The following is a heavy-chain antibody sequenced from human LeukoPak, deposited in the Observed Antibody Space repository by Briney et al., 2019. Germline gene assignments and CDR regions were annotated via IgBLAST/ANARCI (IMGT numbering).Heavy chain of an antibody. CDR3: ASGLTVDTAMGSPYYFDY. D-gene: IGHD5-18*01. CDR1: GGTFSSYA. CDR2: IIPIFGTA. Sequence: SVKVSCKASGGTFSSYAISWVRQAPGQGLEWMGGIIPIFGTANYAQKFQGRVTITADESTSTAYMELSSLRSEDTAVYYCASGLTVDTAMGSPYYFDYWGQGTLVTVSS. V-gene: IGHV1-69*13. J-gene: IGHJ4*02.